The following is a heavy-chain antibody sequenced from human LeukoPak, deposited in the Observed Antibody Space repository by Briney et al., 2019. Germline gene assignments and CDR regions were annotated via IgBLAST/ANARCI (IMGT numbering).Heavy chain of an antibody. CDR2: ISGSGGST. J-gene: IGHJ4*02. V-gene: IGHV3-23*01. CDR1: GFTFSSYS. D-gene: IGHD3-10*01. CDR3: AKVYGSGSYSIDY. Sequence: GGSLRLSCAASGFTFSSYSMNWVRQAPGKGLEWVSAISGSGGSTYYADSVKGRFTISRDNSKNTLYLQMNSLRAEDTAVYYCAKVYGSGSYSIDYWGQGTLVTVSS.